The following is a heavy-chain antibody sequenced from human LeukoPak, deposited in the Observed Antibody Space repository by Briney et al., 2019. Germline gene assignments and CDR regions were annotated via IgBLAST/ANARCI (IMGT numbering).Heavy chain of an antibody. CDR2: ISPYNGNT. CDR3: ARDSKEWLVPPNGMGY. V-gene: IGHV1-18*01. J-gene: IGHJ4*02. CDR1: GYTFTSYG. D-gene: IGHD6-19*01. Sequence: GASVKVSCKASGYTFTSYGISWVRQAPGQGLEWMGWISPYNGNTNYAQKLQGRVTMTTGTSTSTAYMELRSLRSDDTAVYYCARDSKEWLVPPNGMGYWGQGTLVTVSS.